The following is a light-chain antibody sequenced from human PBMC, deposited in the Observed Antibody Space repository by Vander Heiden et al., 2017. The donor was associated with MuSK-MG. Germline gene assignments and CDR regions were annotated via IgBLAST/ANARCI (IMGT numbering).Light chain of an antibody. Sequence: DIVMTQSPLSLPVTPGEPASISCRSSQSLLHSNGYNYLDWYLQRPGQSPQLLIYLGSNRASGVPDRFSGSGSGTDFTLKISRVEAEDVGVYYCMQALQTPWTFGQGTKVXIK. CDR1: QSLLHSNGYNY. J-gene: IGKJ1*01. CDR3: MQALQTPWT. V-gene: IGKV2-28*01. CDR2: LGS.